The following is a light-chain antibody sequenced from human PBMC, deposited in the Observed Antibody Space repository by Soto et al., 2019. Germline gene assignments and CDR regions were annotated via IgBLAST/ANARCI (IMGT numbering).Light chain of an antibody. V-gene: IGLV2-8*01. CDR3: SSYAGSNEV. CDR1: SSDVGGYNY. Sequence: QSVLTQPPSASGSPGQSVTISCTGTSSDVGGYNYVSWYQQHPDKAPKLMIYEVNMRPSGVPDRFSGSKSGNTASLTVSGLQAEDEADYYCSSYAGSNEVFGGGTKVTVL. J-gene: IGLJ2*01. CDR2: EVN.